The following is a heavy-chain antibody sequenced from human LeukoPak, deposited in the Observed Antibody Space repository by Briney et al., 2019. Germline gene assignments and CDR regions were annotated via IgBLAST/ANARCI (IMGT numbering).Heavy chain of an antibody. CDR1: GYTFTSYD. CDR3: ARVGDYDSSGYADY. Sequence: ASVKVSCKASGYTFTSYDINWVRQAPGQGLEWMGWMNPNSGNTGYAQKFQGRVTITRNTSISTAYMELSSLRSEDTAVYYCARVGDYDSSGYADYWGQGTLVTVSS. J-gene: IGHJ4*02. CDR2: MNPNSGNT. V-gene: IGHV1-8*03. D-gene: IGHD3-22*01.